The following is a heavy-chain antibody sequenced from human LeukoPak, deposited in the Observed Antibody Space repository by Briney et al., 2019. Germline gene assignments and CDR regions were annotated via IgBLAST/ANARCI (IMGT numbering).Heavy chain of an antibody. CDR1: RGSISSSGYY. CDR3: VIGSGSYHYFDY. D-gene: IGHD3-10*01. J-gene: IGHJ4*02. Sequence: ASETLSLTCTLSRGSISSSGYYWGWIRQPPGKGLEWIGSIYYSGSTYYNPSLKSRVTISVDTSKNQFSLKLSSVTAADTAVYYCVIGSGSYHYFDYWGQGTLVTVSS. V-gene: IGHV4-39*01. CDR2: IYYSGST.